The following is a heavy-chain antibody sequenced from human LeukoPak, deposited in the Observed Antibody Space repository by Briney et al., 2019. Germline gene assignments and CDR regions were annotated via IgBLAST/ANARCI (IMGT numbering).Heavy chain of an antibody. CDR3: ARLRGDSYGYDYYYYGMDV. Sequence: GGSLRLSCAASGFTFSSYAMHWVRQAPGKGLEWVAVISYDGSNKYYADSVKGRFTISRDNSKNTLYLQMNSLRAEDTAVYYCARLRGDSYGYDYYYYGMDVWGQGTTVTVSS. V-gene: IGHV3-30-3*01. J-gene: IGHJ6*02. CDR1: GFTFSSYA. CDR2: ISYDGSNK. D-gene: IGHD5-18*01.